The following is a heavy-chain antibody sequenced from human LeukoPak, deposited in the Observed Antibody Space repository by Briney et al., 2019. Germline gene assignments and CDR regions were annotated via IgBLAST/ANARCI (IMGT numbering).Heavy chain of an antibody. CDR1: GGSISSSSYY. D-gene: IGHD6-19*01. CDR3: ARDRQWLEISYFDY. V-gene: IGHV4-39*07. J-gene: IGHJ4*02. CDR2: IYYSGST. Sequence: PSETLSLTCTVSGGSISSSSYYWGWIRQPPGKGLEWIGSIYYSGSTYYNPSLKSRVTISVDTSKNQFSLKLSSVTAADTAVYYCARDRQWLEISYFDYWGQGTLVTVSS.